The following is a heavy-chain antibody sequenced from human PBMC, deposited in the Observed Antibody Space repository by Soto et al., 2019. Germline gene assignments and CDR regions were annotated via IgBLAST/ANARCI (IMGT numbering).Heavy chain of an antibody. J-gene: IGHJ3*02. CDR2: ISYDGSNK. CDR1: GFTFSSYA. CDR3: ARDRYCSSTSCYYDAFDI. D-gene: IGHD2-2*01. Sequence: ESGGGVVQPGRSLRLSCAASGFTFSSYAMHWVRQAPGKGLEWVAVISYDGSNKYYADSVKGRFTISRDNSKNTLYLQMNSLRAEDTAVYYCARDRYCSSTSCYYDAFDIWGQGTMVTVSS. V-gene: IGHV3-30-3*01.